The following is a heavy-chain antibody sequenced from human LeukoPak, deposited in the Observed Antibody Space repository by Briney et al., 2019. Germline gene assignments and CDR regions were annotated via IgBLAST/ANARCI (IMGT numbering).Heavy chain of an antibody. J-gene: IGHJ3*02. Sequence: GGSLRLSCAASGFTFDDYAMHWVRQAPGKGLEWVSGISWNSGSIGYADSVKGRFTISRDNAKNSLYLQMNSLRAEDTAVYYCARDLPVGFYRPRYAFDIWGQGTMVTVSS. CDR3: ARDLPVGFYRPRYAFDI. CDR1: GFTFDDYA. CDR2: ISWNSGSI. D-gene: IGHD1-26*01. V-gene: IGHV3-9*01.